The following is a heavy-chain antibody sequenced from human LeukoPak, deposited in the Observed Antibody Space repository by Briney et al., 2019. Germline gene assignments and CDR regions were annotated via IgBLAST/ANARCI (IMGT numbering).Heavy chain of an antibody. Sequence: SETLSLTCTVSGDSVSSTGYYWGWLRQPPGKGLEWIGSIFHSGRTCYNPSLKSRVNMSVDTSKNQISLKLSSVTAADTAVYYCARASGSYGSGSYYYYGMDVWGKGTTVTVSS. CDR2: IFHSGRT. D-gene: IGHD3-10*01. CDR3: ARASGSYGSGSYYYYGMDV. J-gene: IGHJ6*04. V-gene: IGHV4-38-2*02. CDR1: GDSVSSTGYY.